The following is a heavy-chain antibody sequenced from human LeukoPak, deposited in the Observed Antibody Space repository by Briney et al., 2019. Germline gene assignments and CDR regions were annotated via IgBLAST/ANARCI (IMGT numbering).Heavy chain of an antibody. CDR3: AKDPPYSSWHPFDY. Sequence: GESLKISCKGSGYSFTSYWIGWVRQLPGKGLEWMGIIYPGDSETRYSPPFQGQVTISADKSISTAYLQWSSLRAEDTAVYYCAKDPPYSSWHPFDYWGQGTLVTVSS. CDR2: IYPGDSET. J-gene: IGHJ4*02. V-gene: IGHV5-51*01. D-gene: IGHD6-6*01. CDR1: GYSFTSYW.